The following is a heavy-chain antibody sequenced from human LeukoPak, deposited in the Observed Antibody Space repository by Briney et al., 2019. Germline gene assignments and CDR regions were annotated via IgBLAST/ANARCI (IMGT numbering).Heavy chain of an antibody. Sequence: GASVKVSCKASGYTFTGYFMHWVRQAPGQGLEWMGWINPNSGGTNYAQKFQGRVTMTRDTSISTAYMELSRLRSDDTAVYYCARDSYYYDSSLDAFDIWGQGTLVTVSS. J-gene: IGHJ3*02. CDR2: INPNSGGT. CDR1: GYTFTGYF. D-gene: IGHD3-22*01. CDR3: ARDSYYYDSSLDAFDI. V-gene: IGHV1-2*02.